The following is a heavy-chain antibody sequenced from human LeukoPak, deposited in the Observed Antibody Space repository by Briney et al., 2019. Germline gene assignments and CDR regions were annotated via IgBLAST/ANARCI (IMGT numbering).Heavy chain of an antibody. J-gene: IGHJ4*02. CDR3: ARTIGYGSGNDQAGG. Sequence: PGGSLRLLCEVSGFTVNDNYVSWVRQAPGKGLEWVANIKQDGSEKYYVESVRGRFTISRDNAKNSLSLQMNSLRAEDTAVYYCARTIGYGSGNDQAGGWGQGTLVTVSS. CDR2: IKQDGSEK. CDR1: GFTVNDNY. D-gene: IGHD3-10*01. V-gene: IGHV3-7*01.